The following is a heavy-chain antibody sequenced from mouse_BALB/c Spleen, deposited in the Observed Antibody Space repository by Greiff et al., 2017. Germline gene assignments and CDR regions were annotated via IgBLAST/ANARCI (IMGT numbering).Heavy chain of an antibody. Sequence: EVKLMESGGGLVQPGGSLKLSCAASGFDFSRYWMSWVRQAPGKGLEWIGEINPDSSTINYTPSLKDKFIISRDNAKNTLYLQMSKVRSEDTALYYCARYYRYNYYAMDYWGQGTSVTVSS. D-gene: IGHD2-14*01. J-gene: IGHJ4*01. CDR1: GFDFSRYW. CDR2: INPDSSTI. V-gene: IGHV4-1*02. CDR3: ARYYRYNYYAMDY.